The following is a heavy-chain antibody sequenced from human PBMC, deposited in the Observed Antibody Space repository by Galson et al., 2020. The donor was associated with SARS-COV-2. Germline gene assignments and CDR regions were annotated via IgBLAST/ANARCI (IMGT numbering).Heavy chain of an antibody. CDR3: ARIRSSTMNGMDV. J-gene: IGHJ6*02. V-gene: IGHV3-21*01. CDR1: GFTFSSYS. CDR2: ISSSSSYI. Sequence: GGSLRLSCAASGFTFSSYSMNWVRQAPGKGLEWVSSISSSSSYIYYADSVKGRFTISRDNAKNSLYLQMNSLRAEDTAVYYCARIRSSTMNGMDVWGQGTTVTVSS. D-gene: IGHD3-22*01.